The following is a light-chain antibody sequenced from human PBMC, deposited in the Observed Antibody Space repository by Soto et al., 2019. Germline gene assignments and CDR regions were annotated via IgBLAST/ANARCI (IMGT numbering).Light chain of an antibody. CDR2: GNS. J-gene: IGLJ1*01. CDR1: SSNIGAGYD. CDR3: QSYDTSRIYV. V-gene: IGLV1-40*01. Sequence: QSVLTQPPSVTGAPGQRVTISCTGSSSNIGAGYDVHWYQQLPQTAPKLLIYGNSNRPSGVPDRFSGSKSGASASLAITGLQAEDEADYYCQSYDTSRIYVFGTGTKLTVL.